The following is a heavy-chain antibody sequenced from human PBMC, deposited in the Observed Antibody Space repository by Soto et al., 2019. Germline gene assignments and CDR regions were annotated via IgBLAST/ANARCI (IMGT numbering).Heavy chain of an antibody. CDR1: GFTFSNAW. D-gene: IGHD4-17*01. Sequence: VGSLRLSCTASGFTFSNAWMSWVRQAPGKGLEWVGRIKSKTDGGTTDYAAPVKGRFTISRDDSKNTLYLQMNSLKTEDTAVYYCTTVGVTTGYYYGMDVWGQGTTVTVSS. CDR2: IKSKTDGGTT. CDR3: TTVGVTTGYYYGMDV. V-gene: IGHV3-15*01. J-gene: IGHJ6*02.